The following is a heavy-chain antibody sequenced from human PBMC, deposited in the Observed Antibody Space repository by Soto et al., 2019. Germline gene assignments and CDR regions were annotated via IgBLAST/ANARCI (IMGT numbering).Heavy chain of an antibody. J-gene: IGHJ6*02. Sequence: GESLKISCKGSGYSFTSYWIGWVRQMSGEGLEWMGIIYPGDSDTRYSPSFQGQVTISADKSISTAYLQWSSLKASDTAMYYCARRGVPTPYYYYYGMDVWGQGTTVTVSS. D-gene: IGHD2-2*01. CDR2: IYPGDSDT. CDR1: GYSFTSYW. CDR3: ARRGVPTPYYYYYGMDV. V-gene: IGHV5-51*01.